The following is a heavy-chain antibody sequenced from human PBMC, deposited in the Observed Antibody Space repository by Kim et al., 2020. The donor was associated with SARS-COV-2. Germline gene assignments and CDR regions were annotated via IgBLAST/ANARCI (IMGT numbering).Heavy chain of an antibody. CDR2: ITGSGGGR. V-gene: IGHV3-23*01. CDR1: GFTFSDYA. D-gene: IGHD6-13*01. J-gene: IGHJ4*02. Sequence: GGSLRLSCAASGFTFSDYAMTWVRQAPGTGLEWVSAITGSGGGRYYADSVKGRITISRDNSKNTLCLQLNSLRAEDTALYYCAKGMSSSLYFFDYWGQGTLVTVSS. CDR3: AKGMSSSLYFFDY.